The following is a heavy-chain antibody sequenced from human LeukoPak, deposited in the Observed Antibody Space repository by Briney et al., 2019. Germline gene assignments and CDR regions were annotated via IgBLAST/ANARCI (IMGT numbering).Heavy chain of an antibody. CDR2: IYYSGST. V-gene: IGHV4-59*01. Sequence: SETLSLTCTVSGGSISSYYWSWIRQPPGKGLEWIGYIYYSGSTYYNPSLKSRVTISVDTSKNQFSLKLSSVTAADTAVYYCARVGRDDRALYYFDYWGQGTLVTVSS. CDR3: ARVGRDDRALYYFDY. CDR1: GGSISSYY. J-gene: IGHJ4*02.